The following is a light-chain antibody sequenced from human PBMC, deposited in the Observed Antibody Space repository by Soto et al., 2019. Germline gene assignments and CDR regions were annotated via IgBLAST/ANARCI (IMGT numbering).Light chain of an antibody. J-gene: IGLJ2*01. Sequence: QAVVTQEPSLTVSPGGTVTLTCGSSTGTVTSRHSPYWFQQKPGQAPRTLIYDTANKHSWTPARFSGSLLGGKGALTLSGAQPEDEAYYYCMLAYGGAYVVFGGGTKLTVL. CDR2: DTA. CDR3: MLAYGGAYVV. V-gene: IGLV7-46*01. CDR1: TGTVTSRHS.